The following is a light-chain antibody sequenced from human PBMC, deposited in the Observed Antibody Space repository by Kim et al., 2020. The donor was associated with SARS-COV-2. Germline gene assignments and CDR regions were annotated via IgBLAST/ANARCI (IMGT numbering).Light chain of an antibody. CDR2: GAS. J-gene: IGKJ4*01. V-gene: IGKV3-15*01. CDR1: QSVSNN. CDR3: QQYNNWPPLT. Sequence: QSVSNNLAWYQQRPGQAPRLLIYGASTRAASIPVRFSGSGSGTDFTLTISGLQSEDFAVYYCQQYNNWPPLTFGGGTKV.